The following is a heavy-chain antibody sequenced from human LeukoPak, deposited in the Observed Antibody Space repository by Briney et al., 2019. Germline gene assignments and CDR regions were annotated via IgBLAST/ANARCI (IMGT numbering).Heavy chain of an antibody. J-gene: IGHJ2*01. CDR1: GFTFSSYG. V-gene: IGHV3-30*02. CDR2: IRYDGSNK. CDR3: AIRNSAYWYFDL. Sequence: TGGSLRLSCAASGFTFSSYGMHWVRQAPGKGLEWVAFIRYDGSNKYYADSVKGRFTISRDNSKNTLYLQMNSLRAEDTAVYYCAIRNSAYWYFDLWGRGTLVTVSS. D-gene: IGHD1-7*01.